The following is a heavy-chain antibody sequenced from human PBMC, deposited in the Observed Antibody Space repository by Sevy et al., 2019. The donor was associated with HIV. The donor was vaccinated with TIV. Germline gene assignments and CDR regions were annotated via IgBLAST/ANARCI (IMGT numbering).Heavy chain of an antibody. V-gene: IGHV7-4-1*02. D-gene: IGHD6-13*01. CDR2: INTNTGNP. J-gene: IGHJ5*02. CDR3: ARVGVAAAGTDNWFDP. CDR1: GYTFTSYA. Sequence: ASVKVSCKASGYTFTSYAMNWVRQAPGQGLEWMGWINTNTGNPTYAQGFTGRFVFSLDTSVSTAYLQISSLKAEDTAVYYCARVGVAAAGTDNWFDPWGHGTLVTVSS.